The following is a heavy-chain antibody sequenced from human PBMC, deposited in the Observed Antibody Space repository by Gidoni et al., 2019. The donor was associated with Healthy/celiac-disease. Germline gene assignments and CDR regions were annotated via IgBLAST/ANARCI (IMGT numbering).Heavy chain of an antibody. D-gene: IGHD2-2*02. V-gene: IGHV1-69*01. CDR2: IIPIFGTA. J-gene: IGHJ6*02. Sequence: QGQLVQSGAEVTKPGSSVKVSCKASGVTFSSYTLSWVRQAPGQGLEWMGGIIPIFGTANYAQKFQGRVTITADESTSTAYMELSSLVSEDTAVYYCARYLGYCSSTSCYSSNYYGMDVWGQGTTVTVSS. CDR1: GVTFSSYT. CDR3: ARYLGYCSSTSCYSSNYYGMDV.